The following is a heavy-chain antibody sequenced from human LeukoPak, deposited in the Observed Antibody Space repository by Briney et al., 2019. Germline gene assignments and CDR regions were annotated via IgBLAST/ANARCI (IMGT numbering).Heavy chain of an antibody. CDR2: IYYSGST. D-gene: IGHD6-13*01. Sequence: PSETLSLTCTVSGGSISSSSYYWGWIRQPPGKGLEWIGSIYYSGSTYYNPSLKSRVTISVDTSKNQFSLKLSSVTAADTAVYYCARLSRWGNRGSWYYFDYWGQGTLVTVSS. CDR1: GGSISSSSYY. CDR3: ARLSRWGNRGSWYYFDY. V-gene: IGHV4-39*01. J-gene: IGHJ4*02.